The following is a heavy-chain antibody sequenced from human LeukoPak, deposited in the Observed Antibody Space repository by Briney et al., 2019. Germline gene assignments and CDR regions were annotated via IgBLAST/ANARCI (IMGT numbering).Heavy chain of an antibody. V-gene: IGHV4-59*08. D-gene: IGHD4-17*01. J-gene: IGHJ5*02. CDR1: GGSISSYY. CDR2: IHYSGST. Sequence: SETLSLTCTVAGGSISSYYWSWIRQPPGKGLEWIGYIHYSGSTNYNPSLKSRVTISVDTSKNQFSLKLSSVTAADTAVYYCARAECSGDYAECHWFDPWGQGTLVTVSS. CDR3: ARAECSGDYAECHWFDP.